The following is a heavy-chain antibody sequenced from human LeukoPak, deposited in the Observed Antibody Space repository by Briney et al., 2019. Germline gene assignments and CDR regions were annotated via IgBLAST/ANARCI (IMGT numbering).Heavy chain of an antibody. J-gene: IGHJ4*02. D-gene: IGHD3-22*01. CDR1: GFTFGDYA. V-gene: IGHV3-49*04. Sequence: GGSLRLSCTTSGFTFGDYAMSWVCQAPGKGLEWVGFIRNQIYGAKTDYAASVEGRFTISRDDSQRIAYLQINSLSTEDTPVYFCTRVNYYDSRSFHYGYFDYWGQGTLVTVSS. CDR3: TRVNYYDSRSFHYGYFDY. CDR2: IRNQIYGAKT.